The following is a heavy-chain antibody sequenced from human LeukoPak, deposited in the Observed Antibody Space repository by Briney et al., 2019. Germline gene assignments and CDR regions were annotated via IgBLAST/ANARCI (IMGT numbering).Heavy chain of an antibody. Sequence: PGGSLRLSCAASGFTFSSYEMNWVRQAPGKGLEWVSYISSSGSTIYYADSVKGRFTISRDNAKNSLYLQMNSLRAEDTAVYYCAGVEDYDILTGFDYWGQGTLVTVSS. CDR3: AGVEDYDILTGFDY. CDR2: ISSSGSTI. CDR1: GFTFSSYE. J-gene: IGHJ4*02. D-gene: IGHD3-9*01. V-gene: IGHV3-48*03.